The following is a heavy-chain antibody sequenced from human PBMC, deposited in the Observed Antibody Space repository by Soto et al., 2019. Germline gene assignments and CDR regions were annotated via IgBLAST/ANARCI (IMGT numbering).Heavy chain of an antibody. CDR3: ARIRYSSVYYYYGMDV. J-gene: IGHJ6*02. D-gene: IGHD2-15*01. V-gene: IGHV5-51*01. CDR2: IYPGDSDT. CDR1: GYSFTSYW. Sequence: PGESLKISCKGSGYSFTSYWIGWVRQMPGKGLEWMGIIYPGDSDTRYSPSFQGQVTISADKSISTAYLQWSSLKASDTAMYYCARIRYSSVYYYYGMDVWGQGTTVTVSS.